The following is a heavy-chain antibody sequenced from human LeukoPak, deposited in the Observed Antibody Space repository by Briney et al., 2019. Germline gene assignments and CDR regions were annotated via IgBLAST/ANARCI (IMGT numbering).Heavy chain of an antibody. D-gene: IGHD3-10*01. CDR1: GYTFTSYY. J-gene: IGHJ5*02. CDR2: INPSGGST. V-gene: IGHV1-46*03. Sequence: ASVKGSCKASGYTFTSYYMHWVRQAPGQGLEWMGIINPSGGSTSYAQKFQGRVTMTRDTSTSTVYMELSSLRSEDTAVYYCARDRVTMVRGVPAGFDPWGQGTLVTVSS. CDR3: ARDRVTMVRGVPAGFDP.